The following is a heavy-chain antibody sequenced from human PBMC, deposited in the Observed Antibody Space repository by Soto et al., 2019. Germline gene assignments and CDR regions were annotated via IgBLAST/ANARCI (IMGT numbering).Heavy chain of an antibody. J-gene: IGHJ4*02. Sequence: SETLSLTCAVYGGSFSGYYWSWIRQPPGKGLEWIGEINHSGSTNYNPSLKSRVTISVDTSKNQFSLRLSSVTAADTAVYYCARDSRPGYSSSYSGSDFDYWGQGTLVTVSS. V-gene: IGHV4-34*01. D-gene: IGHD6-6*01. CDR3: ARDSRPGYSSSYSGSDFDY. CDR1: GGSFSGYY. CDR2: INHSGST.